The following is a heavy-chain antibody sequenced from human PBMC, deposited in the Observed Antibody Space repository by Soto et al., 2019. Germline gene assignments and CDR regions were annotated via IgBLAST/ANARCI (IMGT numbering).Heavy chain of an antibody. Sequence: ASVKVSCKASGYTFTSYDINWVRQATGQGLEWMGWMNPNSGNTGYAQKFQGRVTMTRNTSISTAYMELSSLRSEDTAVYYCARVCSGGSCYSDYYYYMDVWGKGTTVTVSS. D-gene: IGHD2-15*01. J-gene: IGHJ6*03. CDR1: GYTFTSYD. CDR3: ARVCSGGSCYSDYYYYMDV. V-gene: IGHV1-8*01. CDR2: MNPNSGNT.